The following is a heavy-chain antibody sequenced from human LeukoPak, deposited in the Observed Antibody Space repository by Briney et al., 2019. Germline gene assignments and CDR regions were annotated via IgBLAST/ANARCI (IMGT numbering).Heavy chain of an antibody. J-gene: IGHJ4*02. CDR3: ARFSSLAAVGTDY. CDR1: GGSITSSNYY. D-gene: IGHD6-13*01. Sequence: SETLSLTCTVSGGSITSSNYYWGWIRQPPGKGLEWIGCIYYSGSTYYNPSLKSRVTISVDTSKNQFSLKLSSVTAADTAVFYCARFSSLAAVGTDYWGQGTLVTVSS. V-gene: IGHV4-39*01. CDR2: IYYSGST.